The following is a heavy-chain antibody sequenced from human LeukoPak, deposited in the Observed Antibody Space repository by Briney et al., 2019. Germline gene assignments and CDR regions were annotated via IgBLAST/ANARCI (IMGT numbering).Heavy chain of an antibody. V-gene: IGHV3-9*01. Sequence: PGGSLRLSCAASGFTFDDYAMHWVRQAPGKGLEWVSGISWNSGSIGYADSVKGRFTISRDNAKNSLYLQMNSLRAEDTALYYCAKGGHYYDSSAYYSSFDYWGQGTLVTVSS. CDR2: ISWNSGSI. CDR3: AKGGHYYDSSAYYSSFDY. D-gene: IGHD3-22*01. J-gene: IGHJ4*02. CDR1: GFTFDDYA.